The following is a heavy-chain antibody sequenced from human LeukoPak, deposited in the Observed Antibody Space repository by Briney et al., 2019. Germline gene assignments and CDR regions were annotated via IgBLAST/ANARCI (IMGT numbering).Heavy chain of an antibody. CDR3: ATRLQARYCSSTSCLSAFDY. J-gene: IGHJ4*02. CDR1: GYTFTSYG. V-gene: IGHV1-18*01. CDR2: ISAYNGNT. D-gene: IGHD2-2*01. Sequence: GASVKVSCKASGYTFTSYGISWVRQAPGQGLEWMGWISAYNGNTNYAQKLQGRVTMTEDTSTDTAYMELSSLRSEDTAVYYCATRLQARYCSSTSCLSAFDYWGQGTLVTVSS.